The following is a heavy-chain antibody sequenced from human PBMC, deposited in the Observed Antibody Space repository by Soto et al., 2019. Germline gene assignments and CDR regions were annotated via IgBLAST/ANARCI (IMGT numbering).Heavy chain of an antibody. CDR1: GYTFTDYY. Sequence: EVQLVQSGAEVKKPGATVKISCKVSGYTFTDYYMHWVQQAPGKGLEWMGLVDPEDGETIYAEKFQGRVTITADTSTDTAYMELSSLRSEDTAVYYCATEAIAAAGINYYGMDVWGQGTTVTVSS. J-gene: IGHJ6*02. V-gene: IGHV1-69-2*01. D-gene: IGHD6-13*01. CDR3: ATEAIAAAGINYYGMDV. CDR2: VDPEDGET.